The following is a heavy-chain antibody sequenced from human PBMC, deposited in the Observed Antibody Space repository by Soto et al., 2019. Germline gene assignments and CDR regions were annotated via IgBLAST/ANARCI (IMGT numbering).Heavy chain of an antibody. CDR3: GRGGWSLDY. CDR2: IYYSGST. CDR1: GGSISSYY. Sequence: SETLSLTCTVSGGSISSYYWSWIRQPPGKGLEWIGYIYYSGSTNYNPSLKSRVTMLVDTSKNQFSLKLSSVTAADTAVYYCGRGGWSLDYWGQGTLVTVSS. J-gene: IGHJ4*02. D-gene: IGHD6-19*01. V-gene: IGHV4-59*01.